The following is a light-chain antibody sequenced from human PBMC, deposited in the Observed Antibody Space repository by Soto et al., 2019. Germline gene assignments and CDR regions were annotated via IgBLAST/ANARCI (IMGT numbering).Light chain of an antibody. CDR1: QSGLYSIRNKNY. J-gene: IGKJ2*01. Sequence: DIVMTQSPDSLAVSLGERATINCKSSQSGLYSIRNKNYLAWYQQKPGQPPKLLIYWASTRESGVPDRFSGSGSGTDFTLTISSLQAEDVAVYYCQQYFATPYTFGQGTKLEIK. V-gene: IGKV4-1*01. CDR3: QQYFATPYT. CDR2: WAS.